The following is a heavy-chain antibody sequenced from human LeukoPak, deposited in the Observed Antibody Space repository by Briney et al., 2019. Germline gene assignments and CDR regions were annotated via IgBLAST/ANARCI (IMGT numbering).Heavy chain of an antibody. D-gene: IGHD3-22*01. CDR2: IIPIFGTP. Sequence: ASVKVSCKASGGTFSNHAISWVRQAPGQGLEWMGGIIPIFGTPNYAQKFQGRVTITADESTSTACVELSSLRSEDTAVYYCARKVPNDSSGYYYRGQFDPWGQGTLVTVSS. J-gene: IGHJ5*02. V-gene: IGHV1-69*13. CDR3: ARKVPNDSSGYYYRGQFDP. CDR1: GGTFSNHA.